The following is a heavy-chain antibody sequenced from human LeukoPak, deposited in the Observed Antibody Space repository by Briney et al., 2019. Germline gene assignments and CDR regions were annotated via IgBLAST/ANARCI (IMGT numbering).Heavy chain of an antibody. V-gene: IGHV1-2*02. J-gene: IGHJ4*02. CDR3: ARGAGAAMVTPDY. Sequence: ASVKVSCKASGYTFTGYCMHWVRQAPGQGLEWMGWINPNSGGTNYAQKFQGRVTMTRDTSISTAYMELSRLRSDDTAVYYCARGAGAAMVTPDYWGQGTLVTVSS. CDR2: INPNSGGT. CDR1: GYTFTGYC. D-gene: IGHD5-18*01.